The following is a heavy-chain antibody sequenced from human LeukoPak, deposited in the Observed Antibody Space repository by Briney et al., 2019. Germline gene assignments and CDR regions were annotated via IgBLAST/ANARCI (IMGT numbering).Heavy chain of an antibody. Sequence: SQTLSLTCTVSGGSISSGGYYWSWIRQHPGKGLEWIGYIYYSGSTYYNPSLKSRVTISVDTSKNQFSLKLSSVTAADTAVYYCARDRYYGSGPYAFDIWGRGTMVTVSS. CDR2: IYYSGST. J-gene: IGHJ3*02. CDR1: GGSISSGGYY. D-gene: IGHD3-10*01. V-gene: IGHV4-31*03. CDR3: ARDRYYGSGPYAFDI.